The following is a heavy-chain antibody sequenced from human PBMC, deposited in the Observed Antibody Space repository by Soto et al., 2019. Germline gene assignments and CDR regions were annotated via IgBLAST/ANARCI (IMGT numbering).Heavy chain of an antibody. CDR1: GGTFSSYA. CDR3: ARILLYYDSSRGYFDY. Sequence: SVKVSCKASGGTFSSYANSWVRQAPGQGLEWMGGIIPIFGTANYAQKFQGRVTITADESTSTAYMELSSLRSEDTAVYYCARILLYYDSSRGYFDYWGQGTLVTVSS. CDR2: IIPIFGTA. J-gene: IGHJ4*02. V-gene: IGHV1-69*13. D-gene: IGHD3-22*01.